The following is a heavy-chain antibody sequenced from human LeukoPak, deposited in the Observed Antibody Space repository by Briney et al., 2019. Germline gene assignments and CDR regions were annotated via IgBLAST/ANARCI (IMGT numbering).Heavy chain of an antibody. Sequence: ASVKVSCKVSGYTLTELSMHWVRQAPGKGLEWMGGFDPEDGETIYAQKSQGRVTMTEDTSTDTAYMELSSLRSEDTAVYYCATTKSRYCSSTSCSPFYGMDVWGKGTTVTVSS. CDR2: FDPEDGET. V-gene: IGHV1-24*01. J-gene: IGHJ6*04. CDR3: ATTKSRYCSSTSCSPFYGMDV. D-gene: IGHD2-2*01. CDR1: GYTLTELS.